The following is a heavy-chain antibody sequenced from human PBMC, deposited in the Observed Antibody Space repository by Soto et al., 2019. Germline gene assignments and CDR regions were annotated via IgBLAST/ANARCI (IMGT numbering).Heavy chain of an antibody. CDR1: GFTFSSYG. V-gene: IGHV3-30*18. D-gene: IGHD3-10*01. Sequence: PGGSLRLSCAASGFTFSSYGMHWVRQAPGKGLEWVAVISYDGSNKYYADSVKGRFTISRDNSKNTLYLQMNSLRAEDTAVYYCANAGITMVGSPYYLDYWGQGTLVTVSS. J-gene: IGHJ4*02. CDR2: ISYDGSNK. CDR3: ANAGITMVGSPYYLDY.